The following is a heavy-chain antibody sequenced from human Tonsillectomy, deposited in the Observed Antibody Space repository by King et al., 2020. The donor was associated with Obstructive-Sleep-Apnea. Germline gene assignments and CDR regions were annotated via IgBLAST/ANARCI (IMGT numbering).Heavy chain of an antibody. Sequence: TLKESGPTLVKPTQTLTLTCTFSGFSLSTSGVGVGWIRQPPGKALEWLARIYWDDDKRYIPSLKTRLTITKDTSKNQVVLRMTNMDPVDTATYYCAHTLYYYHSSGGFFDYWVQGTLVTVSS. V-gene: IGHV2-5*02. CDR2: IYWDDDK. CDR1: GFSLSTSGVG. D-gene: IGHD3-22*01. J-gene: IGHJ4*02. CDR3: AHTLYYYHSSGGFFDY.